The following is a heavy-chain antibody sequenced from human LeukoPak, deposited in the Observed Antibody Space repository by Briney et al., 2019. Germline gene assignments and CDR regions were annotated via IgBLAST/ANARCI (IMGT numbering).Heavy chain of an antibody. Sequence: ASVKVSCKTSGYTFTDYYMHWVRRAPGQGLEYMGWINPSSGGTDYAQKFQGRVTMTRDSSISTAYMELSSLRSDDTAVYYCATYYYDSTVDYFDYWGQGTLVTVSS. CDR1: GYTFTDYY. CDR2: INPSSGGT. V-gene: IGHV1-2*02. D-gene: IGHD3-22*01. CDR3: ATYYYDSTVDYFDY. J-gene: IGHJ4*02.